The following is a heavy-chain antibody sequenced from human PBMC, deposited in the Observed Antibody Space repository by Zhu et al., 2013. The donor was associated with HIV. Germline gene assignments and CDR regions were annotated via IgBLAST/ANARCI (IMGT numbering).Heavy chain of an antibody. CDR2: ININSGAT. D-gene: IGHD4-4*01. Sequence: QVQLVQSGDEVKKPGASVKVSCKASGYTFSNYGINWVRQAPGQGLEWMGWININSGATNYAQKFLGRLSMTRDKSISTAYMELSSLRSDDTAVYYCARDYSNYVPFWGQGTLVTVSS. V-gene: IGHV1-2*02. J-gene: IGHJ4*02. CDR3: ARDYSNYVPF. CDR1: GYTFSNYG.